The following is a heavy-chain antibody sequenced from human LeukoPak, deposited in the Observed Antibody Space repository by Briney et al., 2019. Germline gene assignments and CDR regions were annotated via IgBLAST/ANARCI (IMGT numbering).Heavy chain of an antibody. J-gene: IGHJ4*02. CDR1: GDSISSYY. D-gene: IGHD1-26*01. CDR2: IYYSGSS. Sequence: SETLSLTCTVSGDSISSYYWSWIRQPPGKGLEWIGYIYYSGSSNYNPSLKSRVTLSVDTSKNQSSLKLSSATAADTALYYCARVGSPVPLYWGPGTPVTVSS. V-gene: IGHV4-59*01. CDR3: ARVGSPVPLY.